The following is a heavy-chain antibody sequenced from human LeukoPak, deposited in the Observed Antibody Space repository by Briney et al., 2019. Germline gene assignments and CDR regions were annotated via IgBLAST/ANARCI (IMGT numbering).Heavy chain of an antibody. D-gene: IGHD3-10*01. Sequence: SETLSLTCTVSGGSISSSSYYWGWIRQPPGKGLEWIGSMYYSGSTYYNPSLQSRVTMSVDTSKKQFSLHLSSATAADTAVYYCARVTRRRTTGETFGRYLDYWGQGTLLTVSS. CDR2: MYYSGST. CDR1: GGSISSSSYY. J-gene: IGHJ4*02. CDR3: ARVTRRRTTGETFGRYLDY. V-gene: IGHV4-39*07.